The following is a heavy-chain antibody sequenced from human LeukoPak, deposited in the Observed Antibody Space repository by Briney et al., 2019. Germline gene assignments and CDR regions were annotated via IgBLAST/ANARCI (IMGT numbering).Heavy chain of an antibody. CDR2: IIPIFGTA. CDR1: GGTFSSYA. D-gene: IGHD3-16*01. Sequence: SVKVSCKASGGTFSSYAICWVRQAPGQGLEWMGGIIPIFGTANYAQKFQGRVTITADESTSTAYMELSSLRSEDTAVYYCARGESSALGEVDYWGQGTLVTVSS. J-gene: IGHJ4*02. CDR3: ARGESSALGEVDY. V-gene: IGHV1-69*13.